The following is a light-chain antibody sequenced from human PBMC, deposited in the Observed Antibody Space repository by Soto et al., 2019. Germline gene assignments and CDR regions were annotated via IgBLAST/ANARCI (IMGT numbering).Light chain of an antibody. CDR3: QQSYSTPRT. CDR2: AAS. Sequence: DIQMTQSPSSLSSSVGDRFTITCRASQSISSYLNWYQQKPGKAPKLLIYAASSLQSGVPSRFSVSGSGTDFTLTISSLQPEDFATYYCQQSYSTPRTFGQGTKVEIK. V-gene: IGKV1-39*01. CDR1: QSISSY. J-gene: IGKJ1*01.